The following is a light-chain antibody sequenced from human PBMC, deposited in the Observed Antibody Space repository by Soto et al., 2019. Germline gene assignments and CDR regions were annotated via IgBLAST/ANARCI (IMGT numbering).Light chain of an antibody. Sequence: QSVLTQTSSVSGSPCQAITSSCPGFNSDVGAYNYVSWYQRPPDKAPKLVNYDVTNRPSGVSNRFSGSKSGNTASLTISGLQAEDEADYYCNSYTSRTTPYVCGTGTKVTVL. CDR2: DVT. CDR1: NSDVGAYNY. V-gene: IGLV2-14*03. J-gene: IGLJ1*01. CDR3: NSYTSRTTPYV.